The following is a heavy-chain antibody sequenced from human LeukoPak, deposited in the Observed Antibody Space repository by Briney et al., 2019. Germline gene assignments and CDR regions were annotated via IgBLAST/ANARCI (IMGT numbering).Heavy chain of an antibody. Sequence: SETLSLTCAVSGGSFSGYYWTWIRQPPGKGLEWIGEINHSGSANYNPSLMSRVTISLDTSKNHFSLKLSSVTAADTAVYYCAAVAGIGEFDYWGQGTLVTVSS. J-gene: IGHJ4*02. D-gene: IGHD6-19*01. CDR3: AAVAGIGEFDY. CDR2: INHSGSA. CDR1: GGSFSGYY. V-gene: IGHV4-34*01.